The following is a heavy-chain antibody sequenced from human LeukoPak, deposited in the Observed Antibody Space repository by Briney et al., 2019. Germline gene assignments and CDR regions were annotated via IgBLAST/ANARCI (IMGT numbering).Heavy chain of an antibody. Sequence: SETLSLTCAVYGGSFSGYYWSWIRQPPGKGLEWIGEINHSGSTNYNPSLKSRVTISVDTSKNQFSLKLSSMTAADTAVYSCARGGYCSSTSCSRFDYWGQGTLVTVSS. D-gene: IGHD2-2*01. CDR2: INHSGST. V-gene: IGHV4-34*01. CDR1: GGSFSGYY. CDR3: ARGGYCSSTSCSRFDY. J-gene: IGHJ4*02.